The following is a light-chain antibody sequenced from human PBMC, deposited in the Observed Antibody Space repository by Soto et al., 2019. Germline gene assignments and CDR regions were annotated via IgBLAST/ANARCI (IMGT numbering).Light chain of an antibody. Sequence: EIVMTQSPATLSVSPGERATLSCMASQSVSSNLAWYQQKPGQAPRLLIYGASTRATGIPARFSGSGSGTEFTLTIRSLQSEDFAVYYCQQYNNWFTFGGGTKVEIK. CDR3: QQYNNWFT. V-gene: IGKV3-15*01. CDR2: GAS. J-gene: IGKJ4*01. CDR1: QSVSSN.